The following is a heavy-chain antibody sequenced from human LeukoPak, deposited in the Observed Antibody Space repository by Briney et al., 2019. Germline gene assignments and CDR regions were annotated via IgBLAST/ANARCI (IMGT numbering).Heavy chain of an antibody. Sequence: GGSLRLSCAASGFTFKMFAMSWVRQAPGKGLEWVAGINGGGGHAYYADSVEGRFTISRDNSKNMLYLQMNSLGVEDTAIYFCAKDDSMTFDHFDSWGQGLLVSVSS. J-gene: IGHJ4*02. CDR3: AKDDSMTFDHFDS. CDR1: GFTFKMFA. CDR2: INGGGGHA. V-gene: IGHV3-23*01. D-gene: IGHD4-11*01.